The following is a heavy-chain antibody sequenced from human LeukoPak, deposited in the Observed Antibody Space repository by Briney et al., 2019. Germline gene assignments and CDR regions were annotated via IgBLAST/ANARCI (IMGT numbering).Heavy chain of an antibody. CDR2: IYYSGST. CDR1: GGSISSYY. V-gene: IGHV4-59*08. Sequence: SETLSFTCTVSGGSISSYYWSWVRQPPGKGLEWIGYIYYSGSTDYNPSLKSRVTISVDTSKNQFSLKLSSVTAADTAGYYCARHDDYGFAFDIWGQGTMVTVAS. J-gene: IGHJ3*02. D-gene: IGHD4-17*01. CDR3: ARHDDYGFAFDI.